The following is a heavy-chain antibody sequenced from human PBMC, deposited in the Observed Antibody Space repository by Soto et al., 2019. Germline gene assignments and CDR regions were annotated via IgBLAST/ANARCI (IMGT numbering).Heavy chain of an antibody. CDR1: GGSFSGYY. CDR2: INHSGST. J-gene: IGHJ4*02. Sequence: SETLSLTCAVYGGSFSGYYWSWIRQPPGKGLEWIGEINHSGSTNYNPSLKSRVTISVETSKNQFSLKLSSVTAADTAVYYCARGPKPAGIAAAAEVFSMFDYWGQGTLVTVSS. CDR3: ARGPKPAGIAAAAEVFSMFDY. V-gene: IGHV4-34*01. D-gene: IGHD6-13*01.